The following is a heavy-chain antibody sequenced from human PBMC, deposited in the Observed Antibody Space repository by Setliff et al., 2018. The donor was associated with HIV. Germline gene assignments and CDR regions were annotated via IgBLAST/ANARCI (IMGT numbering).Heavy chain of an antibody. J-gene: IGHJ4*02. D-gene: IGHD2-21*02. CDR2: VSYSGST. V-gene: IGHV4-34*01. Sequence: SETLSLTCAVYGGSFSGYYWSWIRQPPGKGLEWIGSVSYSGSTLYNPSLKSRVTMSVDTSKNQFSLKLTSVTAADMALYYCARQQTALFVDYWGQGTLVTVSS. CDR3: ARQQTALFVDY. CDR1: GGSFSGYY.